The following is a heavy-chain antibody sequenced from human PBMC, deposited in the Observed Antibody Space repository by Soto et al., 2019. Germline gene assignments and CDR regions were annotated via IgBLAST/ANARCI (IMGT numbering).Heavy chain of an antibody. V-gene: IGHV3-15*07. J-gene: IGHJ6*02. CDR2: IKSKTDGGTT. CDR1: GFTFSNAW. D-gene: IGHD6-19*01. Sequence: GGSLRLSCAASGFTFSNAWMNWVRQAPGKGLEWVGRIKSKTDGGTTDYAAPVKGRFTISRDDSKNTLYLQMNSLKTEDTAVYYCTTDLAVGYYYYGMDVWGQGTTVTVSS. CDR3: TTDLAVGYYYYGMDV.